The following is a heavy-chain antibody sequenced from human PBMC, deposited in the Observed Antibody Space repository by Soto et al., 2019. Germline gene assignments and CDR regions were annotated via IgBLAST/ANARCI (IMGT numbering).Heavy chain of an antibody. J-gene: IGHJ5*02. Sequence: GGSLRLSCAASGFTFSSYAMSWVRQAPGKGLEWVSAISGSGGSTYYADSVKGRFTISRDNSKNTLYLQMNSLRAEDTAVYYCAKASKDIVLMVYAILDHWGQGTLVTVSS. CDR3: AKASKDIVLMVYAILDH. D-gene: IGHD2-8*01. CDR2: ISGSGGST. V-gene: IGHV3-23*01. CDR1: GFTFSSYA.